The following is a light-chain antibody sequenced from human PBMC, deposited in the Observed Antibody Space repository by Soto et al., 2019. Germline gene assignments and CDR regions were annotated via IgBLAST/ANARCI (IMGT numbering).Light chain of an antibody. CDR2: GNS. CDR1: SSNIGAGYD. Sequence: QSVLTQPPSVSGAPGQRVTISCTGSSSNIGAGYDVHWYQQLPGTAPKLLIYGNSNRPSGVPDRFSGSKSGTSASLAITGLRAEDEADYSCQSYDSTLSGSGFGGGTQLTVL. V-gene: IGLV1-40*01. CDR3: QSYDSTLSGSG. J-gene: IGLJ3*02.